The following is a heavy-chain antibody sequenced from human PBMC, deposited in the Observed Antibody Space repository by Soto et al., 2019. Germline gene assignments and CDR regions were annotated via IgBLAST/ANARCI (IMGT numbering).Heavy chain of an antibody. D-gene: IGHD6-19*01. CDR3: AKGHSSGWSYYYYGMDV. CDR1: GFTFSSYA. J-gene: IGHJ6*02. Sequence: EVQLLESGGGLVQPGGSLRLSCAASGFTFSSYAMSWVRQAPGKGLEWVSAISGSGGSTYYADSVKGRFTISRDNSKNSRYLQMSSLRAEDTAVYYCAKGHSSGWSYYYYGMDVWGQGTTVTVSS. CDR2: ISGSGGST. V-gene: IGHV3-23*01.